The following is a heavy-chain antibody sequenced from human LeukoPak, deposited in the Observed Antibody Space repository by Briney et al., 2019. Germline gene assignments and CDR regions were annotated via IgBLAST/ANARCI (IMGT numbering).Heavy chain of an antibody. CDR3: ARDLGDYYFDY. CDR1: GFPFSSYS. CDR2: ISSSSSYI. J-gene: IGHJ4*02. Sequence: GGSLRLSCAASGFPFSSYSMNWVRQAPGKGLEWVSSISSSSSYIYYADSVKGRFTISRDNAKNSLYLQMNSLRAEDTAVYYCARDLGDYYFDYWGQGTLVTVSS. V-gene: IGHV3-21*01. D-gene: IGHD3-3*01.